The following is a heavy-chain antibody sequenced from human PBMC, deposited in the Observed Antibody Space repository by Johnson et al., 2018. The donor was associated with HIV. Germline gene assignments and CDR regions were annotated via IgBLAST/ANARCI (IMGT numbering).Heavy chain of an antibody. J-gene: IGHJ3*02. CDR1: GFTFDDYG. CDR3: ARGIMITFGGVIPNDAFDI. CDR2: INWNGGST. Sequence: VESGGALVQPGGSLRLSCAASGFTFDDYGMSWVRQAPGKGLEWVSGINWNGGSTGYADSVKGRFTISRDNAKNSLYLQMNSLRAEDTALYYCARGIMITFGGVIPNDAFDIWGQGTMVTVSS. D-gene: IGHD3-16*02. V-gene: IGHV3-20*04.